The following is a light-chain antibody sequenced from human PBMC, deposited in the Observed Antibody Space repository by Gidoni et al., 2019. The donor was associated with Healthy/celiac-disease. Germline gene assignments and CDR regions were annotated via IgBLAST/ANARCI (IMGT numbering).Light chain of an antibody. CDR1: KLGDKY. CDR3: QAWDSSTAEVV. J-gene: IGLJ2*01. V-gene: IGLV3-1*01. CDR2: QDS. Sequence: SYELTQPPSLSVSPGQTASITCPGDKLGDKYACWYQQKPGQSPVLVIYQDSKRPSGIPERFSGSNSGNTATLTISGTQAMDEADYYCQAWDSSTAEVVFGGGTKLTVL.